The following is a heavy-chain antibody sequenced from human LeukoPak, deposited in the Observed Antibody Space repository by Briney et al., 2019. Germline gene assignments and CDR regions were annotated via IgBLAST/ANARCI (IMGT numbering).Heavy chain of an antibody. V-gene: IGHV3-64*01. CDR2: ISSSGGTT. CDR1: GFTFSIYA. Sequence: GGSMRLSCAASGFTFSIYAMHWVRQAPGKGLEYVSAISSSGGTTYYANSVKGRFTISRDNSKNTLYLQMGSLRAEDMAVYYCARADYDSGGYYADYWGQGTLVTVSS. D-gene: IGHD3-22*01. CDR3: ARADYDSGGYYADY. J-gene: IGHJ4*02.